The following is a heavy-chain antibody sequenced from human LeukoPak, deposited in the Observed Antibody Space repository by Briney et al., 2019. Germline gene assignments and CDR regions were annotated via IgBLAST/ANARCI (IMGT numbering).Heavy chain of an antibody. D-gene: IGHD6-25*01. Sequence: PGGSLRLSCAASGFTFSIFSMTCVRQAPGKGVEWVSSIIVSGTTYYADSVKGRFTISRDSFRGTLFLQMDSLRVEDTAVYFCAKGSVGNADFASWGQGALVTVST. J-gene: IGHJ4*02. CDR1: GFTFSIFS. CDR3: AKGSVGNADFAS. V-gene: IGHV3-23*01. CDR2: IIVSGTT.